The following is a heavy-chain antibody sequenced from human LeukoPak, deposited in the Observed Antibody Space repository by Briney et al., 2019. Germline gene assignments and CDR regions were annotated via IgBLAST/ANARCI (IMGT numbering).Heavy chain of an antibody. CDR2: ISWNSGSI. J-gene: IGHJ4*02. CDR3: AKGADYGGNSAFDY. D-gene: IGHD4-23*01. V-gene: IGHV3-9*01. Sequence: GRSLRLSCAASGFTFDDYAMHWVRHAPGKGLEWVSGISWNSGSIGYADSVKGRFTISRDNAKNSLYLQMNSLRAEDTALYYCAKGADYGGNSAFDYWGQGTLVTVSS. CDR1: GFTFDDYA.